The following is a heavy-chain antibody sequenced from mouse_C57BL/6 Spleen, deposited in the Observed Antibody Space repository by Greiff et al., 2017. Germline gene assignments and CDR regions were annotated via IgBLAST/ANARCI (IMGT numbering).Heavy chain of an antibody. J-gene: IGHJ4*01. V-gene: IGHV1-26*01. CDR3: AKRGPTVVSHAMDY. CDR1: GYTFTDYY. Sequence: VQLQQSGPELVKPGASVKISCKASGYTFTDYYMNWVKQSHGKSLEWIGDINPNNGGTSYNQKFKGKATLTVDKSSSTAYMELRSLTSEDSAVYYCAKRGPTVVSHAMDYWGQGTSVTVSS. D-gene: IGHD1-1*01. CDR2: INPNNGGT.